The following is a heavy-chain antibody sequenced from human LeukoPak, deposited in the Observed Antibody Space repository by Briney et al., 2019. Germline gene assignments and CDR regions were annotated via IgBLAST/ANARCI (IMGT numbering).Heavy chain of an antibody. D-gene: IGHD4-17*01. CDR3: ASRSDYGDYGRYFDY. Sequence: SETLSLTCTVSGGSISSSSYYWGWIRQPPGKGLEWIGSIYYSGSTYYNPSLKSRVTISVDTSKNQFSLKLSSVTAADTAVYYCASRSDYGDYGRYFDYWGQGTLVTVSS. CDR2: IYYSGST. J-gene: IGHJ4*02. CDR1: GGSISSSSYY. V-gene: IGHV4-39*07.